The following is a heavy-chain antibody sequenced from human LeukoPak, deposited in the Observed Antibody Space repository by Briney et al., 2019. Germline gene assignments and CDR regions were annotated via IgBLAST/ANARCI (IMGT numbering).Heavy chain of an antibody. J-gene: IGHJ4*02. CDR3: ARASGPFDY. CDR2: IWYDGSNK. CDR1: GFTFSDYG. V-gene: IGHV3-33*01. D-gene: IGHD3-10*01. Sequence: PGGSLRLSCATSGFTFSDYGMPWVRQAPGKGLEWVAVIWYDGSNKYYADSVKGRFTISRDNSKNTLYLHMNSLRDEDTAFYYCARASGPFDYWGQGTLVTVSS.